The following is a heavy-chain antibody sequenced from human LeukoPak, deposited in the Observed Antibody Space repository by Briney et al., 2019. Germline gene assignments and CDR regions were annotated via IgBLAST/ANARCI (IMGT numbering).Heavy chain of an antibody. CDR2: IYSGDNT. CDR1: GFTVSSNY. CDR3: AKEAAVTDAFDI. J-gene: IGHJ3*02. V-gene: IGHV3-66*01. Sequence: GGSLRLSCAASGFTVSSNYMSWVRQAPGKGLEWVSVIYSGDNTYYADSVKGRFTISRDISKNTLYLQMNSLRAEDTAVYYCAKEAAVTDAFDIWGQGTMVTVSS. D-gene: IGHD4-17*01.